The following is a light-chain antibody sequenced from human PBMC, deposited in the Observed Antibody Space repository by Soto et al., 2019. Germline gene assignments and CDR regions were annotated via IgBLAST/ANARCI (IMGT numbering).Light chain of an antibody. Sequence: QSALTQPPSASGSPGQSVTISCTGTSSDVGAYNYVSWYQQRPGKAPKLMIYEVTKRPSGVPDRFSGSKSGNTASLTVSSLQAEDEADYYCSSYAKTISVVFGGGTKLTVL. V-gene: IGLV2-8*01. J-gene: IGLJ2*01. CDR2: EVT. CDR1: SSDVGAYNY. CDR3: SSYAKTISVV.